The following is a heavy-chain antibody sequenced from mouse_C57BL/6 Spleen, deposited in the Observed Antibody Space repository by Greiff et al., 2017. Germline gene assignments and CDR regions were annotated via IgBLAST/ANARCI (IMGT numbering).Heavy chain of an antibody. CDR3: ARRRDQGYFDV. V-gene: IGHV5-6*01. Sequence: EVQGVESGGDLVKPGGSLKLSCAASGFTFSSYGMSWVRQTPDKRLEWVATISSGGSYTYYPDSVKGRFTISRDNAKNTLYLQMSSLKSEDTAMYYCARRRDQGYFDVWGTGTTVTVST. J-gene: IGHJ1*03. CDR2: ISSGGSYT. CDR1: GFTFSSYG.